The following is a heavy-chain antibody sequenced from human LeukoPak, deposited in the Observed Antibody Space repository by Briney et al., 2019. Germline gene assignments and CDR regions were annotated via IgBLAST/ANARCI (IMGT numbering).Heavy chain of an antibody. J-gene: IGHJ3*02. CDR1: EFTFSDYY. D-gene: IGHD1-1*01. V-gene: IGHV3-11*01. CDR3: ARTPVQLDYAFDI. CDR2: ISYSGDTI. Sequence: PGGSLRLSCAASEFTFSDYYMRWIRQAPGKGLEWVSYISYSGDTIYYADSVKGRFTVSRDNAKNSLYLQMNSLRAEDTAVYYCARTPVQLDYAFDIWGQGTMVTVSS.